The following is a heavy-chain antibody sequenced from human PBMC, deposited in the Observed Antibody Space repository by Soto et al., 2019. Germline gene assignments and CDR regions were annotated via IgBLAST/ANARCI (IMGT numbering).Heavy chain of an antibody. V-gene: IGHV4-39*01. CDR2: IYYSGST. CDR3: ARQRTSVVTQAYFDS. D-gene: IGHD2-21*02. Sequence: SETLSLTCTVTGDSINNRSYYWGWIRQPPGKGLEWIGSIYYSGSTYNNPSLKSRVSMSVDTSKNQYSLKLRSVTAADTALYYCARQRTSVVTQAYFDSWGQGSLVTVSS. J-gene: IGHJ4*02. CDR1: GDSINNRSYY.